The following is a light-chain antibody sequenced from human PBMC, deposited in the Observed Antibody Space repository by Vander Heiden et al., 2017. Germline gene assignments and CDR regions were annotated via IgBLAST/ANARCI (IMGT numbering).Light chain of an antibody. V-gene: IGKV4-1*01. CDR2: WAS. Sequence: DIVMTQSPDSLAVSLGERTTINCKSSQSVFYSSNNRNYLAWYQQKSRQPPKLLIYWASTRESGVPDRFSGSGSGTDFTLSISSLQAEDVAVYYCQQYYTTPPTFGQGTKMEIK. CDR1: QSVFYSSNNRNY. J-gene: IGKJ2*01. CDR3: QQYYTTPPT.